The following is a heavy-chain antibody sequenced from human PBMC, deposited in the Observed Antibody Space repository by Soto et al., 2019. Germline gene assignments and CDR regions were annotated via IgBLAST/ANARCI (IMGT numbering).Heavy chain of an antibody. J-gene: IGHJ6*03. CDR2: ISSSSSYI. Sequence: GGSLRLSCAASGFTFSSYSMNWVRQAPGKGLEWASSISSSSSYIYYADSVKGRFTISRDNAKNSLYLQMNSLRAEDTAVYYCAREGGGRRAYSYGWISYYYYYMDVWGKGTTVTVSS. CDR3: AREGGGRRAYSYGWISYYYYYMDV. V-gene: IGHV3-21*01. CDR1: GFTFSSYS. D-gene: IGHD5-18*01.